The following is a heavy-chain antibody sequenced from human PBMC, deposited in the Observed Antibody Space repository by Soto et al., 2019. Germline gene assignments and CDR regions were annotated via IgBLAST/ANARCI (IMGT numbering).Heavy chain of an antibody. CDR3: LRTSLVVAAATREDY. CDR2: INSDGSST. V-gene: IGHV3-74*01. CDR1: GFTFSSYW. Sequence: EVQLVESGGGLVQPGESLRLSCAASGFTFSSYWMHWVRQAPGKGLVWVSRINSDGSSTSYAGSVKGRFTISRDNAKNTLYLQMNSLRAEDMAVYYCLRTSLVVAAATREDYWGQGTLVTVSS. J-gene: IGHJ4*02. D-gene: IGHD2-15*01.